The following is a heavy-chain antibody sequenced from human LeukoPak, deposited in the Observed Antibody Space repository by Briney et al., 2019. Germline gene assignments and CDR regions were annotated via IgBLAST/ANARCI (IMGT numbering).Heavy chain of an antibody. CDR1: GYTFTSYG. D-gene: IGHD3-10*01. V-gene: IGHV1-18*01. CDR3: ARALGYYGSGSYYDY. J-gene: IGHJ4*02. Sequence: ASVKVSCKASGYTFTSYGISWVRQAPGQGLEWMGWISAYNGNTNYAQKLQGRVTMTTDTSTSTAYMELRSLRSEDTAVYYCARALGYYGSGSYYDYWGQGTLVTVSS. CDR2: ISAYNGNT.